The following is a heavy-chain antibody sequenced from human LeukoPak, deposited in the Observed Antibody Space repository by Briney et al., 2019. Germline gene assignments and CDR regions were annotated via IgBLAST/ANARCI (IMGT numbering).Heavy chain of an antibody. CDR3: AKDSSIPPEDYYYYGMDV. D-gene: IGHD6-6*01. CDR2: ISGSGGST. J-gene: IGHJ6*02. CDR1: GFTSSSYA. Sequence: GGSLRLSCAASGFTSSSYAMSWVRQAPGKGLEWVSAISGSGGSTYYADSVKGRFTISRDNSKNTLYLQMNSLRAEDTAVYYCAKDSSIPPEDYYYYGMDVWGQGTTVTVSS. V-gene: IGHV3-23*01.